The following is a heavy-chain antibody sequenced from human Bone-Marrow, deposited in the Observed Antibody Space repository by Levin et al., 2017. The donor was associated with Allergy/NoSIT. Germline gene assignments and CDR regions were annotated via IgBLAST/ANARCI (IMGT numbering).Heavy chain of an antibody. D-gene: IGHD4-17*01. J-gene: IGHJ4*02. Sequence: SETLSLTCTVSGGSISSFDSYWGWIRQPPGKGLEWIGSIHYSGSTYTNPSLKIRVTISVDTPKNLFSLRLSSVTAADTAVFYCARHFYKYGDPSYFDYWGLGILVTVSS. CDR1: GGSISSFDSY. CDR2: IHYSGST. V-gene: IGHV4-39*01. CDR3: ARHFYKYGDPSYFDY.